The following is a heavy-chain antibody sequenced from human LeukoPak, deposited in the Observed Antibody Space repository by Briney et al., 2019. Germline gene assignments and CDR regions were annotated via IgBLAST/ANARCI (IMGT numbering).Heavy chain of an antibody. J-gene: IGHJ4*02. CDR3: VHTLGSDFSLYYFDY. Sequence: SGPTLVKPTQTLTLTCTFSGFSLSTTGVGVGWIRQPPGEAPEWLSLIYWNDDKRYSPSLKSRLTITKDTSKNQVVLTVANMDPVDTATYYCVHTLGSDFSLYYFDYWGQGTLVTVSS. CDR1: GFSLSTTGVG. CDR2: IYWNDDK. V-gene: IGHV2-5*01. D-gene: IGHD3-3*01.